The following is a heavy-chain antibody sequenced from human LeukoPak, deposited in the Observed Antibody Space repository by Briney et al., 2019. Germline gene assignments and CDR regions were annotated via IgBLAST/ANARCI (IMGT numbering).Heavy chain of an antibody. Sequence: PSETLSLTCTVSGGSISSYYWSWIRQPAGKGLEWIGRIYTSGSTNYNPSLKSRVTMSVDTSKNQFSLKLSSVTAADTAVYYCARVQPMLTSRPHFDYWGQGTLVTVSS. CDR3: ARVQPMLTSRPHFDY. CDR1: GGSISSYY. D-gene: IGHD2-2*01. V-gene: IGHV4-4*07. J-gene: IGHJ4*02. CDR2: IYTSGST.